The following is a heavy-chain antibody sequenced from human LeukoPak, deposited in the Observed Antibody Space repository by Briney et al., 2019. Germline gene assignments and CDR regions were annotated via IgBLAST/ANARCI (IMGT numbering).Heavy chain of an antibody. V-gene: IGHV4-59*01. Sequence: PSETLSLTCTVSGGSISGYYWSWLRQPPGKGLEWIGYRYYSGSSNCNPSLKSRVTISVDTSKNQFSLKMSSVTSADTAVYYCATASGSGSNWYFDVWGRGTLVTVSS. J-gene: IGHJ2*01. CDR2: RYYSGSS. CDR1: GGSISGYY. CDR3: ATASGSGSNWYFDV. D-gene: IGHD3-10*01.